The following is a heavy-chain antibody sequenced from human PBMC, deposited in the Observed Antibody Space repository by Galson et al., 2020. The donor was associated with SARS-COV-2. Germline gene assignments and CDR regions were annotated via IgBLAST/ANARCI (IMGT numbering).Heavy chain of an antibody. D-gene: IGHD1-26*01. CDR1: GFSLSTSGVG. CDR2: IYWDDDK. Sequence: SGPTLVKPTQTLTLTCTFSGFSLSTSGVGVGWFRQPPGKALEWLALIYWDDDKRYSPSLESRLTITKDTSKNQVVLTVTNMGPVDTATYYCAHRRIYSGSYGYWGQGTLVTVSS. V-gene: IGHV2-5*02. J-gene: IGHJ4*02. CDR3: AHRRIYSGSYGY.